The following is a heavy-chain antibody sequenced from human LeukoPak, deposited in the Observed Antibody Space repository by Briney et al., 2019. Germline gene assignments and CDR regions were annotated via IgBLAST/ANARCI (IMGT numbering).Heavy chain of an antibody. V-gene: IGHV4-59*01. J-gene: IGHJ4*02. CDR2: IYYSGTT. D-gene: IGHD6-13*01. CDR3: ARGVYIAAAQYGY. CDR1: GGSISSYY. Sequence: PSETLSLTCIASGGSISSYYWSWIRQPAGKGLEWIGYIYYSGTTNYNPSLKSRVTISVDTSKNQFSLKLSSVTAADTAVYYCARGVYIAAAQYGYWGQGTLVTVSS.